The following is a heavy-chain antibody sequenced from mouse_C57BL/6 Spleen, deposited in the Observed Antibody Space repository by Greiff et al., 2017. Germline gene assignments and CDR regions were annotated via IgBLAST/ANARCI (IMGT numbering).Heavy chain of an antibody. CDR2: ISSGSSTI. J-gene: IGHJ2*01. CDR3: ARGGPYFDY. Sequence: EVKLVESGGGLVKPGGSLKLSCAASGFTFSDYGMHWVRQAPEKGLEWVAYISSGSSTIYYADTVKGRFPISRDNAKNTLFLQMTSLRSEDTAMYYCARGGPYFDYWGQGTTLTVSS. CDR1: GFTFSDYG. V-gene: IGHV5-17*01.